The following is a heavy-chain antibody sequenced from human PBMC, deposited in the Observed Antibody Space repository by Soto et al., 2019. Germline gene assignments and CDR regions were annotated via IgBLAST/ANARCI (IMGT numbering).Heavy chain of an antibody. J-gene: IGHJ3*02. CDR3: ARGVFCSGGSCYSGDAFDI. CDR2: IYYSGST. Sequence: QVQLQESGPGLVKPSQTLSLTCTVSGGSISSGGYYWSWIRQHPGRGLEWIGYIYYSGSTYYNPSLKGRVTISVDTSKNQFSLKLSSVTAADTAVYYCARGVFCSGGSCYSGDAFDIWGQGTMVTVSS. D-gene: IGHD2-15*01. V-gene: IGHV4-31*03. CDR1: GGSISSGGYY.